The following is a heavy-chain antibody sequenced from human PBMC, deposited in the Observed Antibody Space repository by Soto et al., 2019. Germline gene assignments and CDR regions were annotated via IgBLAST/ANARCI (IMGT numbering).Heavy chain of an antibody. CDR1: GGSISSSSYY. CDR2: IYYSGST. J-gene: IGHJ5*02. D-gene: IGHD2-15*01. CDR3: AGHQVVVAATYMVWFDP. Sequence: SETLSLTCTVSGGSISSSSYYWGWIRQPPGKGLEWIGSIYYSGSTYYNPSLKSRVTISVDTSKNQFSLKLSSVTAADTAVYYCAGHQVVVAATYMVWFDPWGQGTLVTVSS. V-gene: IGHV4-39*01.